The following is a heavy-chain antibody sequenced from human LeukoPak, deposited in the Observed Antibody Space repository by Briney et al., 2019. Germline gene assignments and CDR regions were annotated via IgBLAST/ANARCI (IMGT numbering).Heavy chain of an antibody. CDR3: ARAQSEYYDILTGYYIPPIDY. CDR1: GFTFSSYG. CDR2: IWYDGSNK. D-gene: IGHD3-9*01. J-gene: IGHJ4*02. V-gene: IGHV3-33*01. Sequence: GGSLRLSCAASGFTFSSYGMHWVRQAAGKGLEWVAVIWYDGSNKYYADSVKGRFTISRDNSKNTLYLQMNSLRAEDTAVYYYARAQSEYYDILTGYYIPPIDYWGQGTLVTVSS.